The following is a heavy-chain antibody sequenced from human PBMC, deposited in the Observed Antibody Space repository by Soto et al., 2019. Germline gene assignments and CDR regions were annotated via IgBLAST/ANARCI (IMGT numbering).Heavy chain of an antibody. CDR1: GLTFSGYA. CDR3: AKDHPIGLLAAAGTFDY. CDR2: ISGGGGST. J-gene: IGHJ4*02. V-gene: IGHV3-23*01. D-gene: IGHD6-13*01. Sequence: EVQLLESGGGLVQPGGSLRLSCAASGLTFSGYAMSWVRQAPGKGLEWVSAISGGGGSTYYADSVKGRFTISRDNSKNTLYLQMNSLRAEDTAVYYCAKDHPIGLLAAAGTFDYWGQGTLVTVSS.